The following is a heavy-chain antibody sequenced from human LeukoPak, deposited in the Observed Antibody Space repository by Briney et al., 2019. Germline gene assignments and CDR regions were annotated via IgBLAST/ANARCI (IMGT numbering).Heavy chain of an antibody. J-gene: IGHJ4*02. V-gene: IGHV1-18*01. CDR3: ARGYDWASGWYGLKDY. D-gene: IGHD6-19*01. CDR1: GGTFSSYA. CDR2: ISAYNGNT. Sequence: ASVKVSCKASGGTFSSYAISWVRQAPGQGLEWMGWISAYNGNTNYAQKLRGRVTMTTDTSTSTAYMELRSLRSDDTAVYYCARGYDWASGWYGLKDYWGQGTLVTVSS.